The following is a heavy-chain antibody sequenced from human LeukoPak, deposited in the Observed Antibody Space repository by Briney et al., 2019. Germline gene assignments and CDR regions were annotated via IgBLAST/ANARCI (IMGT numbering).Heavy chain of an antibody. J-gene: IGHJ6*03. CDR2: IYSGGST. CDR3: GVHSSPRGYYYYMDV. D-gene: IGHD6-13*01. CDR1: GFTVSSYY. V-gene: IGHV3-53*01. Sequence: GGSLRLSCAASGFTVSSYYMSWVRQAPGKGLEWVSVIYSGGSTYYVDSVKGRFTISRDISRNTLYLQMNSLRAEDTAVYYCGVHSSPRGYYYYMDVWGKGTTVTVSS.